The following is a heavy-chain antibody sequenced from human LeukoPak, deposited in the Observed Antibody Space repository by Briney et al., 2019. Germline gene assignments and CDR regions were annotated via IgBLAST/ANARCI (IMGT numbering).Heavy chain of an antibody. CDR3: ARVIVAHDAFDI. Sequence: ASVEVSCKASGYTFTSYGISWVRQAPGQGLEWMGWISAYNGSTNYAQRLQGRVTMTTDTSTSTAYMELRSLRSDDTAVYYCARVIVAHDAFDIWGKGQWSPSLQ. CDR1: GYTFTSYG. J-gene: IGHJ3*02. CDR2: ISAYNGST. V-gene: IGHV1-18*01. D-gene: IGHD3-22*01.